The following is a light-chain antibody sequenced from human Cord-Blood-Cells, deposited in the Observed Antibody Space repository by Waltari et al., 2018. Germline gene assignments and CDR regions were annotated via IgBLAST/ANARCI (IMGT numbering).Light chain of an antibody. CDR1: SSNIGSNY. Sequence: QSVLTQPPSASGTPGQRVTISCSGSSSNIGSNYVYWYQQLPGTAPKLLIYRNKPRPSGVPDRFSGSKSGTSASLAISGLRSEDEAEYYCAAWEDSLSGQVFGGGTQLTVL. V-gene: IGLV1-47*01. CDR2: RNK. J-gene: IGLJ7*01. CDR3: AAWEDSLSGQV.